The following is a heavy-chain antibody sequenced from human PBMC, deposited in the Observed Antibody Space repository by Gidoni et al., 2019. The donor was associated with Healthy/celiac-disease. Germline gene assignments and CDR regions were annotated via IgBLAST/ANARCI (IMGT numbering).Heavy chain of an antibody. Sequence: EVQLVESGGGLVMPGGSLSLSCAVSGFTSSHAWMSWVRQAPGKGLEWVGRIKSKTDSGTTDYAAPVKGRFTISREDSKNTLYLQMNSLKTEDTAVYYCTTESGVVVIPGDYWGQGTLVTVSS. J-gene: IGHJ4*02. D-gene: IGHD2-21*01. CDR1: GFTSSHAW. CDR3: TTESGVVVIPGDY. CDR2: IKSKTDSGTT. V-gene: IGHV3-15*01.